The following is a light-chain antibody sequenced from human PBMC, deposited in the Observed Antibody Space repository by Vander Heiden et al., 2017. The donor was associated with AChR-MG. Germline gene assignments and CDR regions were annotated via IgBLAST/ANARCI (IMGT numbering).Light chain of an antibody. Sequence: QSVLTQPPSVSGAPGQRVTISCTGSSSNIGAGYDVHWYQQHPGTAPKLLIYGNSNRPSGVPDRFSGSKSGTSASLAITGLQAEDEADYYCQSYDSSLSGWGVFGGGTKLTVL. V-gene: IGLV1-40*01. CDR1: SSNIGAGYD. CDR2: GNS. J-gene: IGLJ2*01. CDR3: QSYDSSLSGWGV.